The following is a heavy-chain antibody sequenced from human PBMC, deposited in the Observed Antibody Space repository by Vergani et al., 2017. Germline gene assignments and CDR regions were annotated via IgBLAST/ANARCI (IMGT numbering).Heavy chain of an antibody. J-gene: IGHJ6*03. Sequence: QVQLVQSGAEVKKPGSSVKVSCKASGGTFSSYAISWVRQAPGQGLEWMGRIIPILGIANYAQKFQGRVTITADKSTSTAYMELSSLRSEDTAVYYCARLGYCSGGSCTYYYYYMDVWGKGTTVTVSS. CDR3: ARLGYCSGGSCTYYYYYMDV. CDR2: IIPILGIA. V-gene: IGHV1-69*04. D-gene: IGHD2-15*01. CDR1: GGTFSSYA.